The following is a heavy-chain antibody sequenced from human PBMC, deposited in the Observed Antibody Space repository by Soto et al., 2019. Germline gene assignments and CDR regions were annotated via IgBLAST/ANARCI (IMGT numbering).Heavy chain of an antibody. V-gene: IGHV3-21*01. J-gene: IGHJ5*02. CDR1: GCTFNTYD. CDR3: VRSGTARLLRHSWFDT. D-gene: IGHD2-21*01. Sequence: EVQLVESGGGLVKPGRSLRLSCAASGCTFNTYDMNWVRQAPGKGLEWVSSITTSSAYIYYADSLKGRITISRDNAKNSLFLQMNSLRAEDTAVYYCVRSGTARLLRHSWFDTWGQGTLVTVSS. CDR2: ITTSSAYI.